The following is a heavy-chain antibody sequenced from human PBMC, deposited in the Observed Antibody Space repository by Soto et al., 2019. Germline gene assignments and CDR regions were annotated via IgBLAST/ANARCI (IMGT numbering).Heavy chain of an antibody. CDR3: ARLNLSSSWYYYYYGMDV. CDR1: GGSISSSSYY. J-gene: IGHJ6*02. D-gene: IGHD6-13*01. Sequence: QLQLQESGPGLVKPSETLSLTCTVSGGSISSSSYYWGWIRQPPGKGLEWIGSIYYSGSTYYNPSLKSRVTISVDTSKNQFSLKPSSVTAADTAVYYCARLNLSSSWYYYYYGMDVWGQGTTVTVSS. V-gene: IGHV4-39*01. CDR2: IYYSGST.